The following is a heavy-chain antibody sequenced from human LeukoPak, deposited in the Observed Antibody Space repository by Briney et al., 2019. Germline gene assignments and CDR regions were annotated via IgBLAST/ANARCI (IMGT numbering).Heavy chain of an antibody. J-gene: IGHJ4*02. CDR3: ARETGYSSGWYDY. Sequence: SETLSLTCTVSGGSISSYYWSWIRQPPGKGLEWIGYIYYSGSTNYNPSLKSRVTISVDTSKNQFSLKLSSVTAADTAVYYCARETGYSSGWYDYWGQGTLVTVSS. CDR1: GGSISSYY. D-gene: IGHD6-19*01. CDR2: IYYSGST. V-gene: IGHV4-59*01.